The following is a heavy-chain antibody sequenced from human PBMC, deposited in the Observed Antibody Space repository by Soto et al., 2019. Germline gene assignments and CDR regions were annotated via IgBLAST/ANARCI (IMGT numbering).Heavy chain of an antibody. Sequence: SVKVSCKASGGTFSSYAISWVRQAPGQGLEWMGGIIPIFGTANYAQKFQGRVTITADESTSTAYMELSSLRSEDTAVYYCAKAPARVYYYCHDGKDVWGQGTTVTVSS. D-gene: IGHD6-25*01. CDR2: IIPIFGTA. J-gene: IGHJ6*02. CDR1: GGTFSSYA. V-gene: IGHV1-69*13. CDR3: AKAPARVYYYCHDGKDV.